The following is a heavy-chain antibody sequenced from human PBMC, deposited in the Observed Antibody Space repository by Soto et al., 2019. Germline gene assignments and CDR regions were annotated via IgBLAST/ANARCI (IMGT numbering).Heavy chain of an antibody. CDR1: GGSINSGGYY. J-gene: IGHJ4*02. CDR2: MYYSGST. Sequence: SETLSLTCTVSGGSINSGGYYWSWIRQHPGKGLEWIGYMYYSGSTQYNPSLKSRVTMSVDTSKKQFSLKLSSVTAADTAVYYCARHPGGSGYYFYFDYWGQGTLVTVSS. CDR3: ARHPGGSGYYFYFDY. V-gene: IGHV4-31*03. D-gene: IGHD3-22*01.